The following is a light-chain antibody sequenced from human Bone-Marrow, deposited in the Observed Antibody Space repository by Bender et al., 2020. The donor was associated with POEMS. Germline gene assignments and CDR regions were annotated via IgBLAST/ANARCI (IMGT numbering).Light chain of an antibody. J-gene: IGLJ1*01. CDR1: SSDVDDYNY. CDR2: DVS. CDR3: MSYTISNTYV. Sequence: HSALTQPASVSGSPGQSITIPCTRSSSDVDDYNYVSWYQQHPGKAPKVIIFDVSNRPSGISYRFSGSKSGNTASLTISGLQADDEADYYCMSYTISNTYVFGTGTKVTVL. V-gene: IGLV2-14*01.